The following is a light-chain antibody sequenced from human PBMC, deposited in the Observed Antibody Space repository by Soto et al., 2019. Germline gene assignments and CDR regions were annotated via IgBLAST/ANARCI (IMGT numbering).Light chain of an antibody. CDR1: SSNIGAGYD. J-gene: IGLJ1*01. Sequence: QSVLTQPPSVSGAPGQRVTISCTGSSSNIGAGYDVHWYQQLPGTAPKLLIYGNTNRPSGVPDRFSGSKSVNTASLTISGLQAEDEADYYCNSYTNPNTLVFGTGTKLTVL. V-gene: IGLV1-40*01. CDR3: NSYTNPNTLV. CDR2: GNT.